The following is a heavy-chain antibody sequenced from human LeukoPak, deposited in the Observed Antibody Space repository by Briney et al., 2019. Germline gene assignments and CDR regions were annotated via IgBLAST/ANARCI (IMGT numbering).Heavy chain of an antibody. D-gene: IGHD4-11*01. CDR1: GFTFSSYA. CDR2: ISGSGGSR. Sequence: GGSLRLSCAASGFTFSSYAMSWVRQAPGKGLEWVSAISGSGGSRYYADSVKGRFTISRDNSNNTLYLQMTSLRAEDTAVYYCAKSLAGDYSSYLFDYWCQGTLVTVSS. V-gene: IGHV3-23*01. CDR3: AKSLAGDYSSYLFDY. J-gene: IGHJ4*02.